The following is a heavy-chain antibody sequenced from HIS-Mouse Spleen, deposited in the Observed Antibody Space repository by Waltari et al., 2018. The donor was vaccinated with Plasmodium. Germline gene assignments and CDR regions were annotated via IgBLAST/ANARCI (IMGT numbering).Heavy chain of an antibody. CDR1: GYTLPSYD. CDR3: ASHTNLAFDI. Sequence: QVQLVQSGAGVKKPGASVKVSCKASGYTLPSYDINGVRQATGQGLEWMGWMNPNSGNTGYAQKFQGRVTMTRNTSISTAYMELSSLRSEDTAVYYCASHTNLAFDIWGQGTMVTVSS. D-gene: IGHD2-8*01. J-gene: IGHJ3*02. V-gene: IGHV1-8*01. CDR2: MNPNSGNT.